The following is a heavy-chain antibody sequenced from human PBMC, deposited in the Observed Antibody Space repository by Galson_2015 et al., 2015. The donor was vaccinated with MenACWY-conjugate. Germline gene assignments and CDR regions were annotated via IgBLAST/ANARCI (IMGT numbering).Heavy chain of an antibody. CDR3: ARDSGHSGGYDLLQPAPGGY. J-gene: IGHJ4*02. V-gene: IGHV3-30*04. D-gene: IGHD5-12*01. CDR2: ISYDGSNK. CDR1: GFTFSSYA. Sequence: SLRLSCAASGFTFSSYAMHWVRQAPGKGLEWVAVISYDGSNKYYADSVKGRFTISRDNSKNTLYLQMNSLRAEDTAVYYCARDSGHSGGYDLLQPAPGGYWGQGTLVTVSS.